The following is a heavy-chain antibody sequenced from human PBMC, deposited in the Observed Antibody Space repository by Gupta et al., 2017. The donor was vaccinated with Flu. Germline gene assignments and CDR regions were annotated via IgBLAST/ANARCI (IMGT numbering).Heavy chain of an antibody. J-gene: IGHJ4*02. V-gene: IGHV3-53*01. CDR1: GFTVSSGC. Sequence: EVQLVESGVGLIQPGGSLRLSCAASGFTVSSGCMNWVRQAPGKGLEWVSVICSADYIHYTESVKGRFTISRDNSKNTLYLQMNSLRAEDTAVYYCARESGGSDSDSWGFDYWGQGTLVTVSS. D-gene: IGHD3-10*01. CDR2: ICSADYI. CDR3: ARESGGSDSDSWGFDY.